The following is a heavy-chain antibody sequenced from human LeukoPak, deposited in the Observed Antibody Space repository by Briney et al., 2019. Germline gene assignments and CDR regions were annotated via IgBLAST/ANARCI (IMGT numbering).Heavy chain of an antibody. J-gene: IGHJ6*02. D-gene: IGHD6-13*01. CDR3: ARDGYSSSFYYYYYGLDV. CDR2: ISSSSSTI. V-gene: IGHV3-48*04. CDR1: GFTFSSYS. Sequence: GGSLRLSCAASGFTFSSYSMNWVRQAPGKGLEWVSYISSSSSTIYYADSVKGRFTISRDNAKNSLYLQMNSLRAEDTAVYYCARDGYSSSFYYYYYGLDVWGQGTTVTVSS.